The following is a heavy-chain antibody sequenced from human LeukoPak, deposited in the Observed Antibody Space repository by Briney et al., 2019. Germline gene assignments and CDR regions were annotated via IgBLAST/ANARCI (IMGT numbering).Heavy chain of an antibody. Sequence: PGGSLRLSCAASGFTFSTYGVYWVRQAPGKGLEWVSSNSGGSSYYADSVKGRFTISRDNPKNTLYLQMNSLRAEDTAVYYCAKDLGSSGWYIDYWGQGTLVTVSS. CDR3: AKDLGSSGWYIDY. CDR1: GFTFSTYG. D-gene: IGHD6-19*01. V-gene: IGHV3-23*01. J-gene: IGHJ4*02. CDR2: NSGGSS.